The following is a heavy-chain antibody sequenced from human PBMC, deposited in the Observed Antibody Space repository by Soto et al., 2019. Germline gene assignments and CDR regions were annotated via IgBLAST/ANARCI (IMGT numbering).Heavy chain of an antibody. V-gene: IGHV4-31*03. J-gene: IGHJ4*02. Sequence: PSETLSLTCTVSGGSISSGGYYWSWIRQHPGKGLEWIGYIYYSGSTYYNPSLKSRVTISVDTSKNQFSLKLSSVTAADTAVYYCARGGDLGYCSGGSCYNDYSGQGTLVTVSS. CDR2: IYYSGST. CDR1: GGSISSGGYY. D-gene: IGHD2-15*01. CDR3: ARGGDLGYCSGGSCYNDY.